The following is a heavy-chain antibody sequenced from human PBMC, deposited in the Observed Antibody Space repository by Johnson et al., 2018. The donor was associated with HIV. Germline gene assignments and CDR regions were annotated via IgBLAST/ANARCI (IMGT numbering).Heavy chain of an antibody. V-gene: IGHV3-33*01. J-gene: IGHJ3*02. CDR3: AGGSFNDAFDI. Sequence: QVQLVESGGGVVQPGRSLRLSCAASGFTFSSYGMHWVRQAPGKGLEWVAVIWYDGSNKYYADSVKGRFTISRDNSKNTLYLQMNSLRAEDTAVYYCAGGSFNDAFDIWGQGTMVTVSS. CDR2: IWYDGSNK. D-gene: IGHD1-26*01. CDR1: GFTFSSYG.